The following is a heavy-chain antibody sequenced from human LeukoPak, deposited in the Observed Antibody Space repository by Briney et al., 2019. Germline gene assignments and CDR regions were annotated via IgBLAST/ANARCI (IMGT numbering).Heavy chain of an antibody. CDR3: GGGSGPFDY. V-gene: IGHV4-34*01. Sequence: SETLSLTCTVSGGSISSYYWSWIRQPPGKGLEWIGEINHSGSTNYNPSLKSRVTISVDTSKNQFSLKLSSVTAADTAVYYCGGGSGPFDYWGQGTLVTVSS. J-gene: IGHJ4*02. CDR1: GGSISSYY. CDR2: INHSGST. D-gene: IGHD3-10*01.